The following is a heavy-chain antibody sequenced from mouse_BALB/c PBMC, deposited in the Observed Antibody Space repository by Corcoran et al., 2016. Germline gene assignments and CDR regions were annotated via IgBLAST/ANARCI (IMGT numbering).Heavy chain of an antibody. J-gene: IGHJ4*01. Sequence: EVQLQQSGPELVKPGASVKMSCKASGYTFTSYVMHWVKQKPGQGLEWIGYINPYNDGTKYNEKFKGKATLTSDKSSSTAYMELSSLTSEDSAVYYCARGGNGNYPHYYAMDYWGQGTSVTVSS. CDR2: INPYNDGT. D-gene: IGHD2-1*01. CDR1: GYTFTSYV. CDR3: ARGGNGNYPHYYAMDY. V-gene: IGHV1S136*01.